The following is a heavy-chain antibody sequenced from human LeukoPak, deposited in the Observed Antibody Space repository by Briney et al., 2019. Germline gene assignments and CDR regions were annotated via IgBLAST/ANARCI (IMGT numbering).Heavy chain of an antibody. D-gene: IGHD5-12*01. J-gene: IGHJ4*02. CDR1: GGTFSSYA. CDR2: IIPILGIA. V-gene: IGHV1-69*04. CDR3: AKSYDNEYYFDY. Sequence: GASVKVSCKASGGTFSSYAISWVRQAPGQGLEWMGRIIPILGIANYAQKFQGRVTITADKSTSTAYMELSSLRSEDTAVYYCAKSYDNEYYFDYWGQGTLVTVSS.